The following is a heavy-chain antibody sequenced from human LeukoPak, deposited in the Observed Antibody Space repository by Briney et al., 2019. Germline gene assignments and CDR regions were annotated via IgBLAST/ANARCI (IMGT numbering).Heavy chain of an antibody. CDR3: ARGVVFYDIFDGYPSDDAFDI. CDR1: GGSISSSSYY. CDR2: IYYSGST. Sequence: SETLSLTCTVSGGSISSSSYYWGWIRQPPGKGLEWIGSIYYSGSTYYNPSLKSRVTISVDTSKNQFSLKLSSVTAADTAVYYCARGVVFYDIFDGYPSDDAFDIWGQGTMVTVSS. V-gene: IGHV4-39*07. J-gene: IGHJ3*02. D-gene: IGHD3-9*01.